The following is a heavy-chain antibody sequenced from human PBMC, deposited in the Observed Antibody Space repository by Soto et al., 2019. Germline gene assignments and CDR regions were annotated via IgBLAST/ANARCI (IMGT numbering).Heavy chain of an antibody. Sequence: QVQLVQSGAEMKEPGSSVKVSCKTSGGTFSSSAISWLRQAPGQGLEWMGGIIPLFRTPDYAQKFQGRVTIAADESTITAVMERSSLIFEDTAVYYCARDNERLQLGWNYYYILDVWSQGTTITVSS. CDR1: GGTFSSSA. V-gene: IGHV1-69*12. CDR3: ARDNERLQLGWNYYYILDV. D-gene: IGHD6-19*01. CDR2: IIPLFRTP. J-gene: IGHJ6*02.